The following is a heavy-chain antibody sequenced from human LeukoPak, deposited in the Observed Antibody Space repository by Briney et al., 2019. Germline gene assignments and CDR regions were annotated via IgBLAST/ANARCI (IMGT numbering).Heavy chain of an antibody. CDR3: ARQIAAAGSYDY. Sequence: GSLRLSCAASGFTFSSYWMSWVRQAPGKGLEWIGYIYYTGSTNYNPSLKSRVTISVDTSKNQFSLKLSSVTAADTAVYYCARQIAAAGSYDYWGQGTLVTVSS. V-gene: IGHV4-59*08. CDR1: GFTFSSYW. J-gene: IGHJ4*02. D-gene: IGHD6-13*01. CDR2: IYYTGST.